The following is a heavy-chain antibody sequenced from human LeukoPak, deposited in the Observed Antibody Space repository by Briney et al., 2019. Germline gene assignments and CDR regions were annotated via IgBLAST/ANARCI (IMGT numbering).Heavy chain of an antibody. V-gene: IGHV4-59*01. J-gene: IGHJ4*02. CDR3: ARATIYDFWSGYYVLGYFDY. Sequence: PSETLSLTCTVSGGSICSYYWSWIRQPPGKGLEWIGYIYYSGSTNYNPSLKSRVTISVDTSKNQFSLKLSSVTAADTAVYYCARATIYDFWSGYYVLGYFDYWGQGTLVTVSS. CDR2: IYYSGST. CDR1: GGSICSYY. D-gene: IGHD3-3*01.